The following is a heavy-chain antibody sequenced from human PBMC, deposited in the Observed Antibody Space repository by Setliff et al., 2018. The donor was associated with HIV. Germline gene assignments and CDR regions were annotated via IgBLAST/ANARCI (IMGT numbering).Heavy chain of an antibody. J-gene: IGHJ4*02. Sequence: SETLSLTCTVSGGSISTYFWSWVRQTPGKGLEWIGYIYNSGGTNYNPSLKSRVTISVDTSKNQFSLRLSSVTAADTAVYYCARLHGDFYFDLWGQGTLVTVSS. CDR2: IYNSGGT. CDR3: ARLHGDFYFDL. D-gene: IGHD4-17*01. CDR1: GGSISTYF. V-gene: IGHV4-59*01.